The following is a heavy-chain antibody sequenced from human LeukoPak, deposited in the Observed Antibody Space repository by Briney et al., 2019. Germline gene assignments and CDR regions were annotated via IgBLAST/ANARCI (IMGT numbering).Heavy chain of an antibody. J-gene: IGHJ4*02. D-gene: IGHD3-22*01. V-gene: IGHV1-2*02. CDR3: ARSHYYDSSFDY. CDR2: NNPNSGGT. Sequence: ASVKVSCKASGYTFTGYYMHWVRQAPGQGLEWMGWNNPNSGGTNYAQKFQGRVTMTRDTSISTAYMELSRLRSDDTAVYYCARSHYYDSSFDYWGQGTLVTVSS. CDR1: GYTFTGYY.